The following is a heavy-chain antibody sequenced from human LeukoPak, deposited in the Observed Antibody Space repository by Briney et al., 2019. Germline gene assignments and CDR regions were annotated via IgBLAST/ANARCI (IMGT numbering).Heavy chain of an antibody. J-gene: IGHJ4*02. CDR3: ARDRGYYDSSGYYSYYFDY. CDR1: GGSISSGGYY. Sequence: PSETLSLTCTVSGGSISSGGYYWSWIRQPPGKGLEWIGYIYHSGSTYYNPSLKSRVTISVDRSKNQFSLKLSSVTAEDTAVYYCARDRGYYDSSGYYSYYFDYWGQGTLVTVSS. D-gene: IGHD3-22*01. CDR2: IYHSGST. V-gene: IGHV4-30-2*01.